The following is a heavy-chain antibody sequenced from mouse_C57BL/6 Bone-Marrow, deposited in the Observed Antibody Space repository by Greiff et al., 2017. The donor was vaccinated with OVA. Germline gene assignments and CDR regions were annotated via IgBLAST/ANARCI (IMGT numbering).Heavy chain of an antibody. CDR2: IYPRRGNT. V-gene: IGHV1-81*01. D-gene: IGHD1-1*01. CDR3: ARNYYGSSY. Sequence: QVQLQQSGAELARPGASVKLSCKASGYTFTSYGISWVKQRTGQGLEWIGEIYPRRGNTYYNEKFKGKATLTADKSSSTAYMELRSLTSEDSAVYFCARNYYGSSYWGQGTTLTVSS. J-gene: IGHJ2*01. CDR1: GYTFTSYG.